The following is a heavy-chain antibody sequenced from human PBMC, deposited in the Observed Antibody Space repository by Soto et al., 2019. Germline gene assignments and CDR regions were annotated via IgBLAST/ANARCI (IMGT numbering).Heavy chain of an antibody. D-gene: IGHD3-9*01. CDR1: GGSINSGSYN. CDR3: ARHRYYDILTGQYNWFDP. V-gene: IGHV4-39*01. CDR2: FYYSGST. J-gene: IGHJ5*02. Sequence: SETLSLTCTVSGGSINSGSYNWGWVRQPPGKGLEWIGSFYYSGSTHYNPSLKSRVTISVDTSKNQFSLQLSSVTAADTAVYYCARHRYYDILTGQYNWFDPWGQGTLVTVS.